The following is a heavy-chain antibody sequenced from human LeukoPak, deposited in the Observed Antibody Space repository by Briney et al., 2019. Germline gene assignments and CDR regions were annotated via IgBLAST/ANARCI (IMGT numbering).Heavy chain of an antibody. V-gene: IGHV1-69*04. CDR2: IIPILGIA. J-gene: IGHJ4*02. D-gene: IGHD6-13*01. CDR3: ARVGSSSWRIDY. CDR1: GGTFSSYA. Sequence: SVKVSCKASGGTFSSYAISWVRQAPGQGLEWMGRIIPILGIANYAQKFQGRVTITADKSTSTAYMELSSLRSEDTAVYYCARVGSSSWRIDYWGQGTLVTVSS.